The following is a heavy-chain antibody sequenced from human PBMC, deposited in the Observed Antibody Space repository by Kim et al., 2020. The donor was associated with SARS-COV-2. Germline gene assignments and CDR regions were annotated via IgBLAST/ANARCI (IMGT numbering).Heavy chain of an antibody. Sequence: SVKVSCKASGGTFSSYAISWVRQAPGQGLEWMGGIIPIFGTANYAQKFQGRVTITADESTSTAYMELSSLRSEDTAVYYCASPSAIEMGGYGMDVWGQGTTVTVSS. CDR2: IIPIFGTA. J-gene: IGHJ6*02. V-gene: IGHV1-69*13. CDR3: ASPSAIEMGGYGMDV. D-gene: IGHD3-16*01. CDR1: GGTFSSYA.